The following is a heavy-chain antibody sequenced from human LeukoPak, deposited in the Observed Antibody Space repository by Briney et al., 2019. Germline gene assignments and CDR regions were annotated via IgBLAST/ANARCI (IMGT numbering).Heavy chain of an antibody. CDR2: ISISGSST. D-gene: IGHD6-13*01. CDR3: ASRTLIAATGDYFDY. V-gene: IGHV3-23*01. Sequence: GGSLRLSCAASGFTLSSYAMSWVRQAPGKGLEWVSAISISGSSTYYADSVKGRFTIFRDNSKNTLYLQMNSLRAEDTAVYYCASRTLIAATGDYFDYWGQGTLVTVSS. CDR1: GFTLSSYA. J-gene: IGHJ4*02.